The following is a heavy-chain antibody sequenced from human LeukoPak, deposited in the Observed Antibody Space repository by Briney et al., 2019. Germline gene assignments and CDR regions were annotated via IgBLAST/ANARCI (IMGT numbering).Heavy chain of an antibody. Sequence: SETLSLTCTVSGGSISSSSYYWGWIRQPPGKGLEWIGSIYYSGSTYYNPSLKSRVTISVDTSKNQFSLKLSSVTAADTAVYYCARGVVPAASPINWFDPWGQGTLVTVSS. J-gene: IGHJ5*02. D-gene: IGHD2-2*01. CDR3: ARGVVPAASPINWFDP. V-gene: IGHV4-39*07. CDR1: GGSISSSSYY. CDR2: IYYSGST.